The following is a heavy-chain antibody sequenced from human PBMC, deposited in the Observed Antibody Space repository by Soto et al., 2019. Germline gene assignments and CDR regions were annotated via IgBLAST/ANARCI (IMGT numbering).Heavy chain of an antibody. V-gene: IGHV1-18*01. CDR1: GYTFTSYG. D-gene: IGHD5-18*01. J-gene: IGHJ4*02. CDR2: ISAYNGNT. CDR3: ARFSISEYSYGPYFDY. Sequence: ASVKVSCKASGYTFTSYGISWVRQAPGQGLEWMGWISAYNGNTNYAQKLQGRVTMTTDTSTSTTYMELRSLRSDDTAVYYCARFSISEYSYGPYFDYWGQGTLVTVSS.